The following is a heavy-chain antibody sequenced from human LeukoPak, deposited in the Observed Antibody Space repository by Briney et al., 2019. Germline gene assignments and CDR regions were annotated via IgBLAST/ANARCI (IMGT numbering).Heavy chain of an antibody. D-gene: IGHD5-18*01. V-gene: IGHV3-30-3*01. CDR1: GFTFSSYA. CDR3: AKDRRYSYADPHYFDY. CDR2: ISYDGSNK. Sequence: GRSLRLSCAASGFTFSSYAMHWVRQAPGKGLEWVAVISYDGSNKYYADSVKGRFTISRDNSKNTLYLQMNSLRAEDTAVYYCAKDRRYSYADPHYFDYWGQGTLVTVSS. J-gene: IGHJ4*02.